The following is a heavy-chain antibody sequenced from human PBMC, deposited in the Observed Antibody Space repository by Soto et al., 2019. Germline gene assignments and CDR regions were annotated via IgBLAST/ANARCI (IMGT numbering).Heavy chain of an antibody. CDR1: GFTFSAYA. CDR3: AKSRSSGWTRDFDY. J-gene: IGHJ4*02. Sequence: PGGSLRLSCAASGFTFSAYAMSWVRQAPGKGLEWFAIISNSGAITYNGDSVKGRFAISRDNSKNTVYLQMNSLRAEDTAVYYCAKSRSSGWTRDFDYWGQGTLVTSPQ. V-gene: IGHV3-23*01. D-gene: IGHD6-19*01. CDR2: ISNSGAIT.